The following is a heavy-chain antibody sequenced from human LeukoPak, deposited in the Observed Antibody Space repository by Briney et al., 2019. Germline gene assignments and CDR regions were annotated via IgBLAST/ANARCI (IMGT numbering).Heavy chain of an antibody. V-gene: IGHV3-21*01. Sequence: GRSLRLSCAASGFTFSNYWMTWVRQAPGKGLEWVSSISSSSSYIYYADSVKGRFTISRDNAKNSLYLQMNSLRAEDTAVYYCARDGGVGDGSDYWGQGTLVTVSS. CDR1: GFTFSNYW. D-gene: IGHD4-17*01. CDR3: ARDGGVGDGSDY. J-gene: IGHJ4*02. CDR2: ISSSSSYI.